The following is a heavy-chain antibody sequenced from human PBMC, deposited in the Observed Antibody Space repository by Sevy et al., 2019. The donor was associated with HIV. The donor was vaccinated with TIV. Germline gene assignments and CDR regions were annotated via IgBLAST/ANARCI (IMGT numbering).Heavy chain of an antibody. CDR2: ISYDGINK. V-gene: IGHV3-30-3*01. D-gene: IGHD1-1*01. J-gene: IGHJ1*01. CDR3: AMERLSSDVAEYFQK. CDR1: GFTFSSYS. Sequence: GGALRLSCATSGFTFSSYSMHWVRQAPGKGLEWVATISYDGINKHYAGPEKGRFTISRDNFKNSLALQMNSLGAEDTAVYFCAMERLSSDVAEYFQKWGQGTLVTVSS.